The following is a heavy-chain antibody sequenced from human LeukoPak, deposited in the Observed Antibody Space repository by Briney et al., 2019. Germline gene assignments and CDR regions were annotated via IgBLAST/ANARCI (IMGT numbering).Heavy chain of an antibody. Sequence: ASVKVSCKASGYTFTGYYMHWVRQAPGQGLEWMGWINPNSGGTNYAQKFQGRVTVTRDTSISTAYMELSRLRSDDTAGYYCAREGYCSDGSCSNWFDPWGQGTLVTVSS. D-gene: IGHD2-15*01. CDR1: GYTFTGYY. J-gene: IGHJ5*02. CDR2: INPNSGGT. CDR3: AREGYCSDGSCSNWFDP. V-gene: IGHV1-2*02.